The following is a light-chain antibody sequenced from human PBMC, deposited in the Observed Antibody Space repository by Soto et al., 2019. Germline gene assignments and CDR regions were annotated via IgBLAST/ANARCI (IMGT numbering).Light chain of an antibody. J-gene: IGKJ5*01. Sequence: DIQMTQSPSSVSASVGDRVTITCRASQGISSWLVWYQQKPGKAPKLLIYAASSLQSGVPSRFSGSGYGTDFTLTISSLQPEDFATYYCQQANSFPITFGQGTRLEIK. CDR3: QQANSFPIT. V-gene: IGKV1D-12*01. CDR1: QGISSW. CDR2: AAS.